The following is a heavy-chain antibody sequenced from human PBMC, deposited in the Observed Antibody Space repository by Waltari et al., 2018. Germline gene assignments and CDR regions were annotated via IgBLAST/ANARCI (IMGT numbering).Heavy chain of an antibody. CDR3: ARSPDQPDSLDYYMDV. CDR2: SSSNGVRT. V-gene: IGHV3-64*01. CDR1: GFSFSIYA. Sequence: EVQLVESGGGLVQPGGSLRLSCAASGFSFSIYAMHWVRQAPGKKLGNVSASSSNGVRTYYANTMKGRLSSSRDNYKNTLYLQMGSLRAEDMAVYYCARSPDQPDSLDYYMDVWGKGTTVTVSS. J-gene: IGHJ6*03. D-gene: IGHD2-21*01.